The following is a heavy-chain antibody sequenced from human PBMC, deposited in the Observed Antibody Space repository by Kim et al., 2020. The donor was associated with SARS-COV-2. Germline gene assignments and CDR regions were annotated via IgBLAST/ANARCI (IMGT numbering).Heavy chain of an antibody. J-gene: IGHJ6*02. CDR1: GYTFTGYY. D-gene: IGHD1-1*01. CDR3: ARSGARGLDPYYYYGMDV. Sequence: ASVKVSCKASGYTFTGYYMHWVRQAPGQGLEWMGWINPNSGGTNYAQKFQGRVTMTRDTSISTAYMELSRLRSDDTAVYYCARSGARGLDPYYYYGMDVWGQGTTVTVSS. V-gene: IGHV1-2*02. CDR2: INPNSGGT.